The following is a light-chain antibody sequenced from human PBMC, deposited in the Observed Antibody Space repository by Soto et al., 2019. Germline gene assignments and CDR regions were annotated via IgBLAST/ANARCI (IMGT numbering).Light chain of an antibody. CDR1: DSVGTW. V-gene: IGKV1-5*03. J-gene: IGKJ1*01. Sequence: IQMTQSPSTLSASVGDRVTITCRASDSVGTWLAWYQQKSGRAPKLLIYKASTLEDGVSSRLSGTGSGTEFTLTISSLQPEDSATYYCQHYNNYSRTFGQGTKVEV. CDR3: QHYNNYSRT. CDR2: KAS.